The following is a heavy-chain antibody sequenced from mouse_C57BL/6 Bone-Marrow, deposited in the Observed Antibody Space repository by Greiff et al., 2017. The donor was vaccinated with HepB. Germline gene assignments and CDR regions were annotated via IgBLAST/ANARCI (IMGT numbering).Heavy chain of an antibody. CDR1: GFTFSDYG. D-gene: IGHD1-1*01. CDR3: ARRARYEITTVVSPSMDY. J-gene: IGHJ4*01. V-gene: IGHV5-17*01. Sequence: EVQLVESGGGLVKPGGSLKLSCAASGFTFSDYGMHWVRQAPEKGLEWVAYISSGSSTIYYADTVKGRFTISSDNAKNILFLQMTSLRSEDTAMYYCARRARYEITTVVSPSMDYWGQGTSVTVSS. CDR2: ISSGSSTI.